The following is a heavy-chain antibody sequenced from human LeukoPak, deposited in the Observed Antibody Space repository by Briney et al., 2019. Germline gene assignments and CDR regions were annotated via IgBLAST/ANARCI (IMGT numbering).Heavy chain of an antibody. CDR3: ARALIGYYFDY. Sequence: GGSLRLSCAASGFTFSRYSMNWVRQAPGKGLEWVSSISTGSSYIYYADSLKGRFTISRDNAKNSLYLQMNSLRAEDTALYYCARALIGYYFDYWGQGTLVTVSS. D-gene: IGHD2-8*01. CDR1: GFTFSRYS. V-gene: IGHV3-21*04. CDR2: ISTGSSYI. J-gene: IGHJ4*02.